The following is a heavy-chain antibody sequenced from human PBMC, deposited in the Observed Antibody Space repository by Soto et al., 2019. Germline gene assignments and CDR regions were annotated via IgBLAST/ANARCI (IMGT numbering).Heavy chain of an antibody. CDR1: GFTFSSYG. D-gene: IGHD5-12*01. J-gene: IGHJ6*02. Sequence: QVQLVESGRGVVQPGRSLRLSCAASGFTFSSYGMHWVRQAPGKGLEWVAVISYDGSNKYYADSVKGRFTISRDNSKNTQYLQMNSLRAEDTAVYYCAKTGGTGYASHYYGMVVWGQGTTVTVSS. CDR2: ISYDGSNK. V-gene: IGHV3-30*18. CDR3: AKTGGTGYASHYYGMVV.